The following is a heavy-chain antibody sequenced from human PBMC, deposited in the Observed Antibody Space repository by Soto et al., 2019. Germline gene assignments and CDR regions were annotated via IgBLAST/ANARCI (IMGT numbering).Heavy chain of an antibody. D-gene: IGHD1-1*01. CDR2: ITDSGYI. Sequence: GSLRLSCAASGFSFSRYTLTWVRQAPGKGLEWVSSITDSGYIYYANSVKGRFTISRDNAKNSLYLQMNGLRADDTAVYYCASQELQPPPYYFDSWGQGTLVTVSS. CDR3: ASQELQPPPYYFDS. CDR1: GFSFSRYT. V-gene: IGHV3-21*01. J-gene: IGHJ4*02.